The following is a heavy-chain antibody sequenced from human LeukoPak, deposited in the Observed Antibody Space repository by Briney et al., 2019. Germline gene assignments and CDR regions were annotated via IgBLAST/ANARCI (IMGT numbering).Heavy chain of an antibody. CDR2: ISGSGGST. D-gene: IGHD5-12*01. Sequence: GGSLRLSCAASGFTFSSYAMSWVRQAPGKGLEWVSAISGSGGSTYYADSVKGRFTISRAYSKNTLYLQMNSLRAEDTAVYYCAKVRGGYDFPYYFDYWGQGTLVTVSS. CDR1: GFTFSSYA. J-gene: IGHJ4*02. CDR3: AKVRGGYDFPYYFDY. V-gene: IGHV3-23*01.